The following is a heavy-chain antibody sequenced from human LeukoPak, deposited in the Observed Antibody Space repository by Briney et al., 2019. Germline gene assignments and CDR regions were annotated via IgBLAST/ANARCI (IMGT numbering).Heavy chain of an antibody. CDR3: ARSGRTVHYDFWSGYREFDY. CDR2: TNPNSGGT. V-gene: IGHV1-2*02. Sequence: ASVKVSCKASGYTFTGYYMHWVRQAPGQGLEWMGWTNPNSGGTNYAQKFQGRVTMTRDTSISTAYMELSRLRSDDTAVYYCARSGRTVHYDFWSGYREFDYWGQGTLVTVSS. J-gene: IGHJ4*02. CDR1: GYTFTGYY. D-gene: IGHD3-3*01.